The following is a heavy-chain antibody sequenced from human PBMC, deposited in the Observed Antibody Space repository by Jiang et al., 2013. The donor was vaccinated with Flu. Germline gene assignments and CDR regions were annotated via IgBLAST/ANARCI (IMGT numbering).Heavy chain of an antibody. CDR3: ASPRPDLYNSTGTTRVHDAFDI. J-gene: IGHJ3*02. Sequence: VQLLESGGGVVQPGRSLRLSCVASGFAFSTYAMNWVRQAPGKRLEWVAVISYDGSNKYYADSVKGRFTISRDNSKNTLYLQMNSLRAEDTAVYYCASPRPDLYNSTGTTRVHDAFDI. CDR1: GFAFSTYA. V-gene: IGHV3-30*04. D-gene: IGHD1-1*01. CDR2: ISYDGSNK.